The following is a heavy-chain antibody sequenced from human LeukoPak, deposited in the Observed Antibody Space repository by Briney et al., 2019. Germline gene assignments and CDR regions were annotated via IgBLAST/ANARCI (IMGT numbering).Heavy chain of an antibody. J-gene: IGHJ4*02. CDR2: IKEDGSER. CDR3: SRASGNKLLRY. CDR1: GFDFGDYW. D-gene: IGHD2-21*02. V-gene: IGHV3-7*04. Sequence: GGSLRLSCAGSGFDFGDYWMTWVRQAPGKGLQWVGNIKEDGSERYYVDSVEGRFNISRDNAKNSVYLQMDSLRVEDTGVYFCSRASGNKLLRYWGQGTRVTVSS.